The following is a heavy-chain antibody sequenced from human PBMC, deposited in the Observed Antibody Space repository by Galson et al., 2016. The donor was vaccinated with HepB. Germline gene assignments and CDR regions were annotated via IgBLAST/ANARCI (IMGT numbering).Heavy chain of an antibody. D-gene: IGHD3-16*02. CDR2: ITSTGGST. V-gene: IGHV3-23*01. J-gene: IGHJ4*02. CDR1: GFTFTMYT. Sequence: SLRLSCAASGFTFTMYTMNWVRQAPGKGLEWVSAITSTGGSTYYADSVKGRFSISRDNSKNTLYLQMNSLRAEDTAIYYCAQSSYDYVWGSYRFDSWGQGTLVTVSS. CDR3: AQSSYDYVWGSYRFDS.